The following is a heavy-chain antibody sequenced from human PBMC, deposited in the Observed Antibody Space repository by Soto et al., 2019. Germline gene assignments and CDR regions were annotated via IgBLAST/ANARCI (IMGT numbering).Heavy chain of an antibody. D-gene: IGHD2-2*01. Sequence: ASVKVSFKASGGTFSSYAISWVRQAPGQGLEWMGGIIPIFGTANYAQKFQGRVTITADESTSTAYMELSSLRSEDTAVYYCARASLYCSSTSCQINWFDPWGQGTLVTVSS. CDR1: GGTFSSYA. CDR3: ARASLYCSSTSCQINWFDP. V-gene: IGHV1-69*13. J-gene: IGHJ5*02. CDR2: IIPIFGTA.